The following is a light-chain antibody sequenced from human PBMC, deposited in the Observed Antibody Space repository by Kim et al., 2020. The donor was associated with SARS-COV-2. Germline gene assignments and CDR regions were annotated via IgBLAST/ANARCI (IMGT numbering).Light chain of an antibody. J-gene: IGKJ4*01. Sequence: PGERVTLSCRASQSVSSSYLTWYQQKPGQAPRLLIYGASTRATGIPARFSGSGSGTDCTLTISSLQPEDFAVYYCQRDYHLRSFGGGTKVDIK. V-gene: IGKV3D-7*01. CDR1: QSVSSSY. CDR3: QRDYHLRS. CDR2: GAS.